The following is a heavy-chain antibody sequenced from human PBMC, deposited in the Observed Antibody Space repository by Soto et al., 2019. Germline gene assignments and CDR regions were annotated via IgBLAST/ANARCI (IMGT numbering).Heavy chain of an antibody. D-gene: IGHD2-2*01. Sequence: PGGSLRLSCAASGFTFSSSEMYWVRQAPGKGLEWVSYIHPGGQIIFYADSVKGRFTISRDNAKNSVYLQMNNLRAEDTAVYYCARRGSSWGPGTMVTVSS. J-gene: IGHJ3*01. CDR2: IHPGGQII. CDR3: ARRGSS. V-gene: IGHV3-48*03. CDR1: GFTFSSSE.